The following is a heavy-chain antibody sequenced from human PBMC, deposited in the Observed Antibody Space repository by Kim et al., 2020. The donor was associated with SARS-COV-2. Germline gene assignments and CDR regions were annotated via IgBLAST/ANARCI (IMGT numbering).Heavy chain of an antibody. CDR3: ARDNYYYYYGMDV. Sequence: GGSLRLSCAASGFTSSSYAMHWVRQAPGKGLEWVAVISYDGSNKYYADSVKGRFTISRDNSKNTLYLQMNSLRAEDTAVYYCARDNYYYYYGMDVWGQGTTVTVSS. CDR1: GFTSSSYA. CDR2: ISYDGSNK. J-gene: IGHJ6*02. V-gene: IGHV3-30-3*01.